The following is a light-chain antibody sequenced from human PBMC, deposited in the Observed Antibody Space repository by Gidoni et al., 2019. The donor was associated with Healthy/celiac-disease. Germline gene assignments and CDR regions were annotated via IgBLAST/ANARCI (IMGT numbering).Light chain of an antibody. CDR2: AAS. V-gene: IGKV1-39*01. CDR1: QSISSY. Sequence: DIQMTQSPSSLSASVGDRFTITCRASQSISSYLNWYQQKPGKAPTLLIYAASSLQSGVPSSFSGSGSGTDFTLTISSLQPEDFSTYYCQQSYSTPQTFGGGTKVEIK. CDR3: QQSYSTPQT. J-gene: IGKJ4*01.